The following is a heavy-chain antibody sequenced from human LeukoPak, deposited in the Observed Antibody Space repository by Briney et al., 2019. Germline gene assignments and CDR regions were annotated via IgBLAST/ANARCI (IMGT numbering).Heavy chain of an antibody. J-gene: IGHJ4*02. CDR3: ARDPTYDFWSGYEFDY. CDR2: FDPEDGET. V-gene: IGHV1-24*01. CDR1: GYTLTELS. Sequence: ASVKVSCKVSGYTLTELSMHWVRQAPGKGLEWMGGFDPEDGETIYAQKFQGRVTMTTDTSTSTAYMELRSLRSDDTAVYYCARDPTYDFWSGYEFDYWGQGTLVTVSS. D-gene: IGHD3-3*01.